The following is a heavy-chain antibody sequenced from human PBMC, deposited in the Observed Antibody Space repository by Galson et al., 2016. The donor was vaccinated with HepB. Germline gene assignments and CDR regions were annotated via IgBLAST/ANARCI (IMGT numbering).Heavy chain of an antibody. CDR3: ARREGYCSDSGCYRYYGMDV. CDR2: VYYSGNT. Sequence: WVRQPPGKGLEWIGSVYYSGNTHYNPSLESRVTISVDTSNNHFSLNLRSVTAADTAVYYCARREGYCSDSGCYRYYGMDVWGKGTTVTVSS. D-gene: IGHD2-15*01. J-gene: IGHJ6*04. V-gene: IGHV4-39*02.